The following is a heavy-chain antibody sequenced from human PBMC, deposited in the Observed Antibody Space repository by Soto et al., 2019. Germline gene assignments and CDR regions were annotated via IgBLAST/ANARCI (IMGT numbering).Heavy chain of an antibody. V-gene: IGHV3-23*01. CDR3: AKDIEWGSSSWCFDY. Sequence: GGSLRLSCAASGFTLSSYAMSWVRQAPGKGLEWVSAISGSGGSTYYADSVKGRFTISRDNSKNTLYLQMNSLRAEDTAIYYCAKDIEWGSSSWCFDYWGQGTLVTVSS. J-gene: IGHJ4*02. CDR2: ISGSGGST. D-gene: IGHD6-13*01. CDR1: GFTLSSYA.